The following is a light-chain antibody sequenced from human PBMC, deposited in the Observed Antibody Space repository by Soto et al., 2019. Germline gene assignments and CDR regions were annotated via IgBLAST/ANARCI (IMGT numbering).Light chain of an antibody. CDR1: QSVISW. Sequence: DIEMSQSPSSLSSSGGDRVTITCRSSQSVISWLAWYQQKPGKAPKLLIFDASSLESGTPSRFSGRRSGTQFTLTINGLQPDDFATYYCQQYDNYKPLTFGGGTKVDI. CDR3: QQYDNYKPLT. J-gene: IGKJ4*01. CDR2: DAS. V-gene: IGKV1-5*01.